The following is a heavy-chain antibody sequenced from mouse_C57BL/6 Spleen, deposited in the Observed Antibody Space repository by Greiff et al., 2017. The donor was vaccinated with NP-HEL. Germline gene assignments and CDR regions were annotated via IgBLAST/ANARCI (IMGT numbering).Heavy chain of an antibody. V-gene: IGHV1-5*01. Sequence: VQLQQSGTVLARPGASVKMSCKTSGYTFTSYWMHWVKQRPGQGLEWIGAIYPGNSDTSYNQKFKGKAKLTAVTSASTAYMELSSLTNEDSAVYYCTRRGITTVVAPFAYWGQGTLVTVSA. D-gene: IGHD1-1*01. CDR1: GYTFTSYW. J-gene: IGHJ3*01. CDR2: IYPGNSDT. CDR3: TRRGITTVVAPFAY.